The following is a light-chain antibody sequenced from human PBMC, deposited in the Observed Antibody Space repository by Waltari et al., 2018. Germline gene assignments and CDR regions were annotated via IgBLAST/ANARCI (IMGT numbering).Light chain of an antibody. V-gene: IGLV2-14*01. Sequence: QSALTQPASVSGSPGQSITLSCTGTSSDVGTYEYVSWYQQHPGKAPKLMIYEVSHRPSGICHRFSGSKSGNTASRTIAGLQAEDEADYYCSSYTSSSTYVFGSGTKVTVL. CDR2: EVS. CDR3: SSYTSSSTYV. J-gene: IGLJ1*01. CDR1: SSDVGTYEY.